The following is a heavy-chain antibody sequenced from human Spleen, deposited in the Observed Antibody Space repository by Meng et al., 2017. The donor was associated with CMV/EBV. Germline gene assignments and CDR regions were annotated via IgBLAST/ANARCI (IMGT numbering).Heavy chain of an antibody. J-gene: IGHJ4*02. CDR1: GGAVSSGSND. CDR3: AREVDDSSSPFCFDY. D-gene: IGHD6-6*01. Sequence: GGAVSSGSNDWSWIRQPPGKGLEWIGYIYYSRSTNYNPSLKSRVTISVDTSKNQFSLKLSSVTAADTAVYYCAREVDDSSSPFCFDYWGQGTLVTVSS. V-gene: IGHV4-61*01. CDR2: IYYSRST.